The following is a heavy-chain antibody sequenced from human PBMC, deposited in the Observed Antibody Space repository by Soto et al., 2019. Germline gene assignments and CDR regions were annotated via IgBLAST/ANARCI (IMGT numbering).Heavy chain of an antibody. CDR3: ATVRYHYGSGSYFYFDP. V-gene: IGHV1-24*01. CDR2: FDPKEGET. CDR1: GYTLSELS. D-gene: IGHD3-10*01. J-gene: IGHJ5*02. Sequence: ASVKVSCKVSGYTLSELSMQWLRQAPGYGLEWMGGFDPKEGETIYAQKFQGRVTMTEDTSSDTAYMELKSLRSEDTAVYYRATVRYHYGSGSYFYFDPWGQGTLVTVSS.